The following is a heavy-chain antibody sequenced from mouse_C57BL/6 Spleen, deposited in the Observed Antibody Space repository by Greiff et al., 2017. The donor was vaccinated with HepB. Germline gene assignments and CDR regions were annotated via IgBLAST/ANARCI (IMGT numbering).Heavy chain of an antibody. CDR1: GYAFSSYW. J-gene: IGHJ2*01. Sequence: VMLVESRAELVKPGASVKISCKASGYAFSSYWMNWVKQRPGKGLEWIGQIYPGDGDTNYNGKFKGKATLTADKSSSTAYMQLSSLTSEDSAVYFCAREGTTVVAHDYWGQGTTLTVSS. CDR2: IYPGDGDT. D-gene: IGHD1-1*01. CDR3: AREGTTVVAHDY. V-gene: IGHV1-80*01.